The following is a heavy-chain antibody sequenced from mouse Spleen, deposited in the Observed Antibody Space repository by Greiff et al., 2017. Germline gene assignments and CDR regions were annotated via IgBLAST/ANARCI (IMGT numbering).Heavy chain of an antibody. D-gene: IGHD2-5*01. J-gene: IGHJ3*01. CDR1: GYTFTSYW. Sequence: QVQLQQPGAELVKPGASVKLSCKASGYTFTSYWMHWVKQRPGQGLEWIGMIHPNSGSTNYNEKFKSKATLTVDKSSSTAYMQLSSLTSEDSAVYYCARSGDYSNYLFAYWGQGTLVTVSA. CDR2: IHPNSGST. CDR3: ARSGDYSNYLFAY. V-gene: IGHV1-64*01.